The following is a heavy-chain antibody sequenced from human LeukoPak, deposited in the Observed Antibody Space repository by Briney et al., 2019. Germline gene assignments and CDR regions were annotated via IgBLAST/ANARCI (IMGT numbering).Heavy chain of an antibody. CDR3: ARDTPDSSGYYYVGY. D-gene: IGHD3-22*01. V-gene: IGHV1-69*05. J-gene: IGHJ4*02. CDR2: IIPIFGTA. CDR1: GGTFSSYA. Sequence: SVKVSCKASGGTFSSYAISWVRQAPGQGLEWMGGIIPIFGTANYAQKFQGRVTITTDKSTSTAYMELSSLRSEDTAVYYCARDTPDSSGYYYVGYWGQGTLVTVSS.